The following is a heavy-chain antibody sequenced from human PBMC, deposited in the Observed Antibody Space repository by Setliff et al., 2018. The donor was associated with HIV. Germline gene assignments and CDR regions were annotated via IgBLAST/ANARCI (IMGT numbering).Heavy chain of an antibody. J-gene: IGHJ5*02. CDR2: ISAYNGNT. CDR1: GYTFTSYG. D-gene: IGHD2-2*01. Sequence: ASVKVSCKASGYTFTSYGISWVRQAPGQGLEWMGWISAYNGNTNYAQKLQGRVTMTTDTSTSTAYMELRSLRSDDTAVYYCARRPPRYCSSSSCYRDWFDPWGQGTQVTVSS. V-gene: IGHV1-18*01. CDR3: ARRPPRYCSSSSCYRDWFDP.